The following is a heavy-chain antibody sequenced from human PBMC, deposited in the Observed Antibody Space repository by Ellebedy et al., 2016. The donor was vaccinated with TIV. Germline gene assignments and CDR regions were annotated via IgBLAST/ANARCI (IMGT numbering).Heavy chain of an antibody. J-gene: IGHJ5*02. CDR1: GFSVATYF. Sequence: GESLKISCTASGFSVATYFMNWVRQAPGKGLEWVSIIYTDGITNYTDSVRGRFTISRDNSKNTVFLQMNSLRAEDTAVYYCARDPGEGGDFGDNWFDPWGQGTLVTVSS. CDR3: ARDPGEGGDFGDNWFDP. D-gene: IGHD4-17*01. V-gene: IGHV3-66*01. CDR2: IYTDGIT.